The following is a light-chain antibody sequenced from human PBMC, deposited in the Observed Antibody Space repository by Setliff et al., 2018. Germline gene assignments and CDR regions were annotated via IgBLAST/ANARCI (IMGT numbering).Light chain of an antibody. Sequence: QSVLTQPASVSGSPGQSITISCAGTSSDVGSHNYVSWYQHHPGKAPKLVIYEVSNRPSGVSNRFSGSRSVNTAPLTISGLQAEDEADYYCSSFRSIATPEVFGTGTRSPS. CDR1: SSDVGSHNY. CDR2: EVS. V-gene: IGLV2-14*01. CDR3: SSFRSIATPEV. J-gene: IGLJ1*01.